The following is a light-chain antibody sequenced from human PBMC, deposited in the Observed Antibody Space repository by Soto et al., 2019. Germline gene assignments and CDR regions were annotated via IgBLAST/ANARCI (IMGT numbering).Light chain of an antibody. J-gene: IGLJ1*01. V-gene: IGLV2-14*01. CDR1: SSDVGGYNY. CDR2: EVS. CDR3: CSYAGAFTYV. Sequence: QSALTQPASVSGSPGQSITISCTGTSSDVGGYNYVSWYQQHPGKAPKLMIYEVSNRPSGVPDRFSGSKFGNTASLTISGLQAEDEADYYCCSYAGAFTYVFGSGTKLTVL.